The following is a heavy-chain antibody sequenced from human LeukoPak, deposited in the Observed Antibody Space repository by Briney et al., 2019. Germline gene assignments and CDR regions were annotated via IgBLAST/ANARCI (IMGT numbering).Heavy chain of an antibody. CDR2: IYTSGST. J-gene: IGHJ5*02. Sequence: SETLSLTCTVYGGSISSYYWSWIRQPAGKGLEWIGRIYTSGSTNYNPSLKSRVTMSVDTSKNQFSLKLSSVTAAGTAVYYCARGALEYNSLNWFDPWGQGTLVTVSS. V-gene: IGHV4-4*07. CDR1: GGSISSYY. CDR3: ARGALEYNSLNWFDP. D-gene: IGHD6-6*01.